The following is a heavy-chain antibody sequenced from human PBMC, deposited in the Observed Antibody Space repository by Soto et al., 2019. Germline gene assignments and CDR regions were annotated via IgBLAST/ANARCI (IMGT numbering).Heavy chain of an antibody. V-gene: IGHV4-34*01. CDR1: GGSFSGYY. Sequence: PSETLSLTCAVYGGSFSGYYWIWIRQPPGKGLEWIGEINHSGSTNYNPSLKSRVTISVDTSKNQFSLKLSSVTAADTAVYYCARVGAEYFQHWGQGTLVTVSS. CDR2: INHSGST. J-gene: IGHJ1*01. CDR3: ARVGAEYFQH.